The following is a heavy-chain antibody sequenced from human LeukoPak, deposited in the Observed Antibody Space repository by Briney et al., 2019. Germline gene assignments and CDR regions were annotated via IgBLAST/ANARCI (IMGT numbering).Heavy chain of an antibody. CDR3: AREGTAGTNLNWFDP. CDR2: ISYSGST. CDR1: GGSISSYY. J-gene: IGHJ5*02. V-gene: IGHV4-59*01. Sequence: SETLSLTCTVSGGSISSYYWSWIRQPLGVGLEWIGYISYSGSTNFNPSLKSRVTISVDTSKNQFSLKLSSVTAADTAVYYCAREGTAGTNLNWFDPWGQGTLVTVSS. D-gene: IGHD1-1*01.